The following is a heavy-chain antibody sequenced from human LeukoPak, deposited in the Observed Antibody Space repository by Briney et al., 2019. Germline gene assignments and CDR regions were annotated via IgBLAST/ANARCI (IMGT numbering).Heavy chain of an antibody. CDR1: GCSISSYY. CDR2: IYYSGGT. D-gene: IGHD6-13*01. V-gene: IGHV4-59*08. CDR3: SRQGYSSSLFAWFDP. J-gene: IGHJ5*02. Sequence: SETLSLTCTVSGCSISSYYWSWIRQPPGKGLEWIGYIYYSGGTNYNPSLKSRVTISVNTSKKQLSLKLSSVTTAETAAYYYSRQGYSSSLFAWFDPWGQGTLVTVSS.